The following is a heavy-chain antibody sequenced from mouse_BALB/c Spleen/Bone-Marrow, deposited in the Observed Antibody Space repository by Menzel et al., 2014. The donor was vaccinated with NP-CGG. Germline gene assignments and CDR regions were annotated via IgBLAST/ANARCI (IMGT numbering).Heavy chain of an antibody. CDR3: AREGSYDGCSGHFDY. D-gene: IGHD2-3*01. Sequence: QVHVKQSGAELARPGASVRMSCKASGYSFXSYTMHWLKQRPGQGLEWIAYIVPSSAYSNYNQKFKDKATLTADRSSSTACMQLSSLTSEDSAVYYCAREGSYDGCSGHFDYWGPGTTLTVSS. V-gene: IGHV1-4*01. J-gene: IGHJ2*01. CDR2: IVPSSAYS. CDR1: GYSFXSYT.